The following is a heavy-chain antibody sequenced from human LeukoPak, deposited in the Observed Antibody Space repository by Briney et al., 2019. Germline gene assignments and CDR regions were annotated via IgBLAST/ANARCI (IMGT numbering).Heavy chain of an antibody. J-gene: IGHJ6*02. CDR2: IIPILGIA. Sequence: SVKVSCKASGGTFSSYAISWVRQAPGQGLEWMGRIIPILGIANYAQKFQGRVTITADKSTSTAYMELSSLRSEDTAVYYCARDPFTRGSGSYQVYYYYGMDVWGQGTTVTVSS. CDR3: ARDPFTRGSGSYQVYYYYGMDV. V-gene: IGHV1-69*04. CDR1: GGTFSSYA. D-gene: IGHD3-10*01.